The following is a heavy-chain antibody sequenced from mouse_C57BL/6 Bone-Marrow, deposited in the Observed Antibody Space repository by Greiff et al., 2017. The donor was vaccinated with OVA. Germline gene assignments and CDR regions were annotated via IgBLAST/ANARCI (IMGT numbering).Heavy chain of an antibody. CDR3: ARGGYPLGYFDV. Sequence: VQLKESGPELVKPGASVKIPCKASGYTFTDYNMDWVKQSHGKSLEWIGDINPNNGGTIYNQKFKGKATLTVDKSSSTAYMELRSLTSEDTAVYYCARGGYPLGYFDVWGTGTTVTVSS. J-gene: IGHJ1*03. CDR1: GYTFTDYN. D-gene: IGHD2-2*01. CDR2: INPNNGGT. V-gene: IGHV1-18*01.